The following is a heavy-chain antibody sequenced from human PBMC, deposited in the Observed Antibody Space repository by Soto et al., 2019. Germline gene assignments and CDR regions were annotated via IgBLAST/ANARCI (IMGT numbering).Heavy chain of an antibody. J-gene: IGHJ4*02. CDR1: GGTFSSYA. CDR2: IIPIFGTA. Sequence: ASVKVSCKASGGTFSSYAISWVRQAPGQGLEWMGGIIPIFGTANYAQKFQGRVTITADESTSTAYMELSSLRSEDTAVYYCARVLGSHCSGGSCFPFDYWGQGTLVTVS. CDR3: ARVLGSHCSGGSCFPFDY. D-gene: IGHD2-15*01. V-gene: IGHV1-69*13.